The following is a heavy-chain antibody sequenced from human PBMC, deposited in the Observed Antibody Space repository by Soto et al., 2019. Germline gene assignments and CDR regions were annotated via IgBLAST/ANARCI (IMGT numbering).Heavy chain of an antibody. J-gene: IGHJ1*01. CDR3: AWSWNAETRYVFPL. CDR2: IYYSGST. V-gene: IGHV4-59*01. Sequence: KPSETLYLTCTVSGGSISRYYWSWIRLPLGKGLEWIGYIYYSGSTNYNPSLKSRVTISEDTSKNQFSLKLSSVTAADTAVYYCAWSWNAETRYVFPLCGQGSLVPVS. D-gene: IGHD1-1*01. CDR1: GGSISRYY.